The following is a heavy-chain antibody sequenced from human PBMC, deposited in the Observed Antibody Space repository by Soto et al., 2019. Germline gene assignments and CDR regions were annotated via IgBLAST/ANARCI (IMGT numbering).Heavy chain of an antibody. J-gene: IGHJ4*02. CDR2: INPILSMS. CDR1: GDTFTFYS. D-gene: IGHD3-10*01. V-gene: IGHV1-69*02. Sequence: QVQLVQSGAEVKKPGSSVRVSCKASGDTFTFYSINWVRQAPGLGLEWMGRINPILSMSNYAQRFQGRVTLTXEXATSTAYMERSSLRSEDTAMYYCASSYGSGYRAFDYWGQGALVTVSS. CDR3: ASSYGSGYRAFDY.